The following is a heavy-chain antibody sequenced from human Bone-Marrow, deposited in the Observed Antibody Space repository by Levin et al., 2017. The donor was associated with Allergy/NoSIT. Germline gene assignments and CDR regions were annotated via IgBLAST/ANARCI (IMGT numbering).Heavy chain of an antibody. CDR1: GFTFSGYW. CDR3: ARMRYGDYAKYYFDS. V-gene: IGHV3-7*01. CDR2: IKQDGSEK. Sequence: GESLKISCAASGFTFSGYWMSWVRQAPGKGLEWVANIKQDGSEKNYVDSVKGRFTISRDNAKNSLYLQMNSLRAEDTAVNYCARMRYGDYAKYYFDSWGQGTLVTVSS. D-gene: IGHD4-17*01. J-gene: IGHJ4*02.